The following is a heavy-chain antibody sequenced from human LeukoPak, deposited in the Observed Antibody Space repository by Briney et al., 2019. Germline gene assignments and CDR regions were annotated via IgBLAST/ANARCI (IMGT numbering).Heavy chain of an antibody. CDR2: ISSSRSYI. V-gene: IGHV3-21*01. J-gene: IGHJ4*02. Sequence: PGGSLRLSCAASGFTFSSYSMNGVRQAPGKGLEWVSSISSSRSYIYYADSVKGLFTISRDNAKNSLSLQMNSLRAEYTAVYYCARGGGDCWGQGTLVTVSS. CDR1: GFTFSSYS. D-gene: IGHD3-16*01. CDR3: ARGGGDC.